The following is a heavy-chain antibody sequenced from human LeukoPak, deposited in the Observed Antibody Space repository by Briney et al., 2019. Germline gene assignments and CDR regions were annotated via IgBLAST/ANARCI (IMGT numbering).Heavy chain of an antibody. CDR3: ARDKSYGDSSDY. V-gene: IGHV3-7*01. CDR2: INQAGSEK. Sequence: GGSLRLSCAASGFTFSNYWMSWVRQAPGRGLEWEDNINQAGSEKYYVGSVKVRFTISRDNARNSLYLQMNSLRAEDTAVYYCARDKSYGDSSDYWGQGTLDTVTS. J-gene: IGHJ4*02. D-gene: IGHD2-21*02. CDR1: GFTFSNYW.